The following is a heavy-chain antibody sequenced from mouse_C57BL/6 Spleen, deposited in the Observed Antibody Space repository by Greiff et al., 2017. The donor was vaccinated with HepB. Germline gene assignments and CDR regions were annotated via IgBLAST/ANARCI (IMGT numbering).Heavy chain of an antibody. J-gene: IGHJ4*01. CDR1: GFTFSSYA. V-gene: IGHV5-9-1*02. Sequence: EVHLVESGEGLVKPGGSLKLSCAASGFTFSSYAMSWVRQTPEKRLEWVAYISSGGDYIYYADTVKGRFTISRDNARNTLYLQMSSLKSEDTAMYYCTRVPYYYYYAMDYWGQGTSVTVSS. CDR2: ISSGGDYI. D-gene: IGHD1-1*02. CDR3: TRVPYYYYYAMDY.